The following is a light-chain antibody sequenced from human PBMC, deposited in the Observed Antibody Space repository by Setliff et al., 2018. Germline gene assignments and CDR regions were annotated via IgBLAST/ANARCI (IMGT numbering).Light chain of an antibody. CDR3: QSYDSSLHSVE. V-gene: IGLV1-47*01. CDR1: KSNIGSNY. J-gene: IGLJ2*01. CDR2: EKN. Sequence: QSVLTQPPSASGTPGQRVAISCFGSKSNIGSNYVSWYQQLPGTAPKLLIYEKNQRPSGVPDRFSGSKSATSATLTITGLQAEDEADYYCQSYDSSLHSVEFGGGTKVTVL.